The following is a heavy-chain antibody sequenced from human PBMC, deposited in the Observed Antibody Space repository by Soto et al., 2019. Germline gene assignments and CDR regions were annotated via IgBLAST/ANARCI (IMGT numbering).Heavy chain of an antibody. J-gene: IGHJ6*02. D-gene: IGHD6-13*01. V-gene: IGHV4-61*01. CDR2: IYYSGRT. CDR3: ARDSSWAYSMDV. Sequence: PSETLSLTCTDSGGSVSSGSYYWTWIRQPPGKGLEWIGDIYYSGRTTNNPSLKSRVTISIDTSKNQFSLKVSSVTAADTAVYFCARDSSWAYSMDVWGPGTTVTVSS. CDR1: GGSVSSGSYY.